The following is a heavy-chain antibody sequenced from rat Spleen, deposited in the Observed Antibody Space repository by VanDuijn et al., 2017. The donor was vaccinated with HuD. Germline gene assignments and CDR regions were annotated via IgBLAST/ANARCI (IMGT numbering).Heavy chain of an antibody. J-gene: IGHJ2*01. Sequence: EVQLVESGGGLVQPGRSLKFSCAASGFTFSRSAMAWVRQAPTKGLEWVASITNTGDSTYYLDSMKGRFTISRDNAKSTLYLQMNSLRSEDTATYYCTRGGEPRSWGQGVMVTVSS. CDR1: GFTFSRSA. V-gene: IGHV5-29*01. CDR3: TRGGEPRS. CDR2: ITNTGDST.